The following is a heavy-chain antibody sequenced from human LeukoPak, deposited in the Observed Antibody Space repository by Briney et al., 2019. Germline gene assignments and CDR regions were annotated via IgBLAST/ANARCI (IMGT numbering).Heavy chain of an antibody. CDR3: ARGIGGSYYYDSSGYYPVAVYYFDY. Sequence: PSETLSLTCAVSGGSISSGGYSWSWIRQPPGKGLEWIGYIYHSGSTYYNPSLKSRVTISVDKSKNQFSLKLSSVTAADTAVYYCARGIGGSYYYDSSGYYPVAVYYFDYWGQGTLVTVSS. J-gene: IGHJ4*02. V-gene: IGHV4-30-2*01. D-gene: IGHD3-22*01. CDR1: GGSISSGGYS. CDR2: IYHSGST.